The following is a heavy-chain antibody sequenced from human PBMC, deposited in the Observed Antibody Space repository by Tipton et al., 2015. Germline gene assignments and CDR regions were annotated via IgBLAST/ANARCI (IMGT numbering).Heavy chain of an antibody. CDR1: GGSVTSGSYY. CDR2: IHYSGST. V-gene: IGHV4-61*01. J-gene: IGHJ5*02. D-gene: IGHD5-12*01. Sequence: LRLSCTVSGGSVTSGSYYWVWIRQPPGKELEWIGYIHYSGSTNYNPSLKSRVTISVDTSKNQFSLKLSSVTAADTAVYYCARRSTASGPPGRFDPWGQGTLVTVSS. CDR3: ARRSTASGPPGRFDP.